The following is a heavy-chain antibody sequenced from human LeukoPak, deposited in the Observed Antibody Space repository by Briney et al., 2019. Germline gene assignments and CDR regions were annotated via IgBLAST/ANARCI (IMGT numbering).Heavy chain of an antibody. CDR1: GVTFSSYT. V-gene: IGHV3-21*06. Sequence: PGGSLRLSCAASGVTFSSYTMNWVRQAPGKGLEWVSSISSTSSYIYYADSVKGRFTISRDNAKNSLYLQMNSLSAEDTAVYYCARVGRSDWYVVDYWGRGTLVTVSS. CDR2: ISSTSSYI. D-gene: IGHD6-19*01. J-gene: IGHJ4*02. CDR3: ARVGRSDWYVVDY.